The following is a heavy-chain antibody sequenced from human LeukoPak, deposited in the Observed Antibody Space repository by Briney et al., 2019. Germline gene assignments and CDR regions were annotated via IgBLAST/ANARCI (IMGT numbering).Heavy chain of an antibody. J-gene: IGHJ6*03. CDR3: ARDRCSGGRCYSLSVGHMDV. CDR2: ISSSSTTI. Sequence: PGGSLRLSCAASGFTFSRYGMHWVRQAPGKGLEWVSYISSSSTTIYYADSVKGRFTISRDNAKNSLYLQMNSLRAEDTALYYCARDRCSGGRCYSLSVGHMDVWGKGTTVTVSS. V-gene: IGHV3-48*01. CDR1: GFTFSRYG. D-gene: IGHD2-15*01.